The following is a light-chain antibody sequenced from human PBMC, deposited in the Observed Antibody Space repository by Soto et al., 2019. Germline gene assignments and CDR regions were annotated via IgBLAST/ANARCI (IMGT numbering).Light chain of an antibody. CDR1: SSDVGGYDF. J-gene: IGLJ7*01. Sequence: QSALTQPASVSGSLGQSITISCTGTSSDVGGYDFVSWYQQHPGKAPKLIIFDVVNRPSGVSDRFSASKSGNTATLTISGLQAEDEADYYCSSYSSSTPYAVFGVGTQLTVL. CDR3: SSYSSSTPYAV. CDR2: DVV. V-gene: IGLV2-14*01.